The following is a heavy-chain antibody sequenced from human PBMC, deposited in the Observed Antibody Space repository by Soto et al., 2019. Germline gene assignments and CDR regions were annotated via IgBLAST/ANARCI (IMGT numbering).Heavy chain of an antibody. J-gene: IGHJ4*02. V-gene: IGHV3-74*01. CDR1: GFTFSTYW. CDR3: ARDLGGSHDY. CDR2: IKTDGSVT. D-gene: IGHD3-16*01. Sequence: EVQLVESGGGLLQPGGSLRLSCAASGFTFSTYWMHWVRQAPGKGLVWVSRIKTDGSVTTYADSVKGRFTIFRDNAKNTLYLQMNTLRAEDTAVYYCARDLGGSHDYWGRGTLVTVSS.